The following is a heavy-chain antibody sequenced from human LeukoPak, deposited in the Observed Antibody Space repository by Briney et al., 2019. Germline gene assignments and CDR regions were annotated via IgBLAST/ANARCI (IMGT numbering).Heavy chain of an antibody. CDR3: AKDAMATVTYFDY. CDR2: LSGSGGDT. Sequence: GGSLRLSCATSGFTFNSYAMSWVRQAPGKGLEWVSGLSGSGGDTDYADSVKRRFTISRDNSRNTIYLQMNSLRSEDTAVYYCAKDAMATVTYFDYWGQGSLVTVSS. D-gene: IGHD4-17*01. CDR1: GFTFNSYA. V-gene: IGHV3-23*01. J-gene: IGHJ4*02.